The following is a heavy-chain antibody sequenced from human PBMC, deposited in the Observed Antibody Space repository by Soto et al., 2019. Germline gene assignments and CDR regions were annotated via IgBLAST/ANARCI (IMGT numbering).Heavy chain of an antibody. D-gene: IGHD3-3*01. CDR3: ARSPHRAKNYDFWSGLAGHYYYYGMDV. J-gene: IGHJ6*02. CDR1: GYTFTSYG. V-gene: IGHV1-18*01. Sequence: ASVKVSCKASGYTFTSYGISWVRQVPGQGLEWMGWISAYNGNTNYAQKLQGRVTMTTDTSTSTAYMELRSLRSDDTAVYYCARSPHRAKNYDFWSGLAGHYYYYGMDVWGQGTTVTVSS. CDR2: ISAYNGNT.